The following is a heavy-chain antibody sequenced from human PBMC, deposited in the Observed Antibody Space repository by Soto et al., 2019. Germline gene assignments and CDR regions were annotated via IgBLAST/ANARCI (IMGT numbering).Heavy chain of an antibody. CDR3: ARGLVEMATIGYYYGMDV. Sequence: SETLSLTCTVSGGSISSGDYYWSWIRQPPGKGLEWIGYIYYSGSTYYNPSLKSRVTISVDSSKNQFSLKLSSVTAADTAVYYCARGLVEMATIGYYYGMDVWGQGTTVTVSS. V-gene: IGHV4-30-4*01. J-gene: IGHJ6*02. D-gene: IGHD5-12*01. CDR1: GGSISSGDYY. CDR2: IYYSGST.